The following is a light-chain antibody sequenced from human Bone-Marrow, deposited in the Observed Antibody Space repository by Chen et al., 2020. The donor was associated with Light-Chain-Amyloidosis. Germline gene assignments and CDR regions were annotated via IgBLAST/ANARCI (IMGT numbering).Light chain of an antibody. Sequence: QSALTQPASVSGSPGQSITISCTGTSSDVGGDNPVSWYQQHPDKAPKLMIYEVTNRPSWVPDRFSGSKSANTASLTISGLQTEDEADYFCSSYTITNTLVFGSGTRVTVL. V-gene: IGLV2-14*01. CDR1: SSDVGGDNP. CDR3: SSYTITNTLV. J-gene: IGLJ1*01. CDR2: EVT.